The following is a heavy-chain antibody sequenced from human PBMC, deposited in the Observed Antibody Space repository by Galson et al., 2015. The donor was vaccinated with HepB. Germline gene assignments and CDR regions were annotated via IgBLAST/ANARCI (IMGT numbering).Heavy chain of an antibody. J-gene: IGHJ6*02. CDR1: GYSFTSYW. D-gene: IGHD6-19*01. CDR2: IDPSDSYT. CDR3: ARMQWGAGIAVAGENYYYYYGMDV. V-gene: IGHV5-10-1*01. Sequence: QSGAEVKKPGESLRISCKGSGYSFTSYWISWVRQMPGKGLEWMGRIDPSDSYTNYSPSFQGHVTISADKSISTAYLQWSSLKASDTAMYYCARMQWGAGIAVAGENYYYYYGMDVWGQGTTVTVSS.